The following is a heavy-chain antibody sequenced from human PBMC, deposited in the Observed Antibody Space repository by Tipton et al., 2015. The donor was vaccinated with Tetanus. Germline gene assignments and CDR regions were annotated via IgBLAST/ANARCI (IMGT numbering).Heavy chain of an antibody. Sequence: LRLSCTVSGGSISSGDYYWSWIRQPPGKGLEWIVYIYYSGSTYYNPSLKSRVTISVDTSENQLSLKLSSVTAADTAVYYCAREGQDSSGYAGDIGGQGTMVTVSS. CDR3: AREGQDSSGYAGDI. CDR1: GGSISSGDYY. J-gene: IGHJ3*02. V-gene: IGHV4-30-4*01. CDR2: IYYSGST. D-gene: IGHD3-22*01.